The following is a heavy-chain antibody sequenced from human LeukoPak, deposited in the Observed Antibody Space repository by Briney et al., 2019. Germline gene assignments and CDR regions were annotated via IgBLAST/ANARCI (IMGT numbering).Heavy chain of an antibody. Sequence: GASVKVSCKASGYTFTGYYMHWVRQATGQGLEWMGWINPNSGGTNYAQKFQGWVTMSRDTSISTAYMELSRLRSDDTAVYYCARGMPGQLLFRGKDTDAFDIWGQGTMVTVSS. CDR3: ARGMPGQLLFRGKDTDAFDI. CDR1: GYTFTGYY. D-gene: IGHD2-2*01. CDR2: INPNSGGT. J-gene: IGHJ3*02. V-gene: IGHV1-2*04.